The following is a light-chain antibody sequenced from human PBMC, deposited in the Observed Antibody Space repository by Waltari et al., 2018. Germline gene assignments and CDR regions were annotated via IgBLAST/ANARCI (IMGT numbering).Light chain of an antibody. CDR3: QQYGSSPYT. Sequence: IVLTQSPRTLSLSPGEGAPLSCRASQSVSSSYLAWYQQKPGQAPRLLIYGASSRATGIPDRFSGSGSGTDFTLTISRLEPEDFAVYYCQQYGSSPYTFGQGTKLEIK. V-gene: IGKV3-20*01. CDR2: GAS. J-gene: IGKJ2*01. CDR1: QSVSSSY.